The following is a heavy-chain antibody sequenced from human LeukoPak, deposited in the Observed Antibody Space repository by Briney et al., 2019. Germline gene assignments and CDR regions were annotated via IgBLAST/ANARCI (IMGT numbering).Heavy chain of an antibody. Sequence: SQTLSLTCTVSGGSISSGSYYWSWIRQPAGTGLEWIGRIYTSGSTNYNPSLKSRVTISVDTSKNQFSLKLSSVTAADTAVYFCARAYSSSWYFNWFDPWGQGTLVTVSS. CDR3: ARAYSSSWYFNWFDP. J-gene: IGHJ5*02. D-gene: IGHD6-13*01. CDR1: GGSISSGSYY. CDR2: IYTSGST. V-gene: IGHV4-61*02.